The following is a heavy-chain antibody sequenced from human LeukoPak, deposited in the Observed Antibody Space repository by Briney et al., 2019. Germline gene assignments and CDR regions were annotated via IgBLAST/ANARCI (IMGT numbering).Heavy chain of an antibody. CDR3: ARGTEALLWFRELCCSDY. V-gene: IGHV3-21*01. D-gene: IGHD3-10*01. J-gene: IGHJ4*02. Sequence: GGSLRLSCAASGFTFSSYSMNWVRQAPGKGLEWVSSVSSSGSYIYYADSVKGRFTISRDNAKNSLYLQMNSLRAGDTAVYYCARGTEALLWFRELCCSDYWGQGTLVTVSS. CDR1: GFTFSSYS. CDR2: VSSSGSYI.